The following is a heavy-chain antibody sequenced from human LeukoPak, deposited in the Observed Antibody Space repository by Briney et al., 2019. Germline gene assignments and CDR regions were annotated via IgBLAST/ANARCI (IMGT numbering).Heavy chain of an antibody. D-gene: IGHD3-10*01. CDR2: ISSSGSTI. J-gene: IGHJ4*02. CDR1: QFSVGSNY. Sequence: PGGSLRLSCAASQFSVGSNYMTWVRQAPGKGLEWVSYISSSGSTIYYADSVKGRFTISRDIAKQSVFLQMNSLRAEDTAVYYCARLSAMVRGPEDIFYFEFWGLGTLVTVSA. V-gene: IGHV3-48*04. CDR3: ARLSAMVRGPEDIFYFEF.